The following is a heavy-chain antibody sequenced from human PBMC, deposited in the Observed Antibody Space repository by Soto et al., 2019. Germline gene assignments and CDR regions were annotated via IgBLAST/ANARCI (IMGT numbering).Heavy chain of an antibody. CDR1: GDTFSVVT. J-gene: IGHJ4*02. CDR3: AASYGSGYRAFDY. V-gene: IGHV1-69*02. D-gene: IGHD3-10*01. Sequence: GASVKVCCKASGDTFSVVTVDCGRKTTGLGLEWVGRINPIVSMSNYAQKFQGRVSMTADKSTSTAYMELRSLRSDDTAMYFCAASYGSGYRAFDYWGQGALVTVSS. CDR2: INPIVSMS.